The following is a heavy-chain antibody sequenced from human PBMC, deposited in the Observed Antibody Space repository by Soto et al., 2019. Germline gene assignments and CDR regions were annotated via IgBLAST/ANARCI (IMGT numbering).Heavy chain of an antibody. CDR3: AKATYYDFWSGYAVYYGMDV. CDR1: GFTFSSYA. D-gene: IGHD3-3*01. CDR2: ISGSGGST. J-gene: IGHJ6*02. V-gene: IGHV3-23*01. Sequence: GGSLRLSCAASGFTFSSYAMSWVRQAPGKWLGWVSAISGSGGSTYYGDSVKGRFIISGDNSMNTLYLQMNSPRAEDTAVYYCAKATYYDFWSGYAVYYGMDVWGQGTTVTVSS.